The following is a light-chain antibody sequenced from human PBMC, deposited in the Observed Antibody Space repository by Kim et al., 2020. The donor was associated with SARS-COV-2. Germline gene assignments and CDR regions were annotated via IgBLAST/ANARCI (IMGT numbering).Light chain of an antibody. CDR3: QVWDSSSDHHYV. CDR1: NIGSKS. Sequence: SYELTQPPSVSVAPGKTARITCGGNNIGSKSVHWYQQKPGQAPVLVIYYDSDRPSGIPERFSGSNSGNTATLTISRVAAGDEADYYCQVWDSSSDHHYVF. V-gene: IGLV3-21*04. J-gene: IGLJ1*01. CDR2: YDS.